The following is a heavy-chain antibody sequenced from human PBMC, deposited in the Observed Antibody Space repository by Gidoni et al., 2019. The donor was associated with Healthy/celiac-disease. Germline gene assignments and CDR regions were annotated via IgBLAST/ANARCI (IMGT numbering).Heavy chain of an antibody. CDR2: IRSKANSYAT. CDR3: TRLRTTGTLSRNYYYYGMDV. Sequence: EVQLGESGGGVVQPGGSRKRSCAASGVPRSGSATHWVRQASGKGLEWVGRIRSKANSYATAYAASVKGRFTISRDDSKNPAYLQMNSLKTEDTAVYYCTRLRTTGTLSRNYYYYGMDVWGQGTTVTVSS. V-gene: IGHV3-73*01. J-gene: IGHJ6*02. D-gene: IGHD4-4*01. CDR1: GVPRSGSA.